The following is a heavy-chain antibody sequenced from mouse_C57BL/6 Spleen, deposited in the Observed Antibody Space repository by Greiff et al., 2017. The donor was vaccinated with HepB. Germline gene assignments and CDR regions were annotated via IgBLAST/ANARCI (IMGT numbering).Heavy chain of an antibody. Sequence: QVQLQQPGAELVMPGASVKLSCKASGYTFTSYWMHWVKQRPGQGLEWIGEIDPSDSYTNYNQKFKGKSTLTVDKSSSTAYMQLSSLTSEESAVSYCARGGKLRLLFDYWGQGTTLTVSS. CDR3: ARGGKLRLLFDY. CDR2: IDPSDSYT. V-gene: IGHV1-69*01. CDR1: GYTFTSYW. J-gene: IGHJ2*01. D-gene: IGHD3-2*02.